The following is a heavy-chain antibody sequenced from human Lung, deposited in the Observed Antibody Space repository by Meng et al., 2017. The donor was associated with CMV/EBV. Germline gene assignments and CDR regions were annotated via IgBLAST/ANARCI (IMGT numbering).Heavy chain of an antibody. CDR3: SRKPRYSSGCYDY. Sequence: GGSLRLSCAASGFTFSSYWMSWVRQAPGKGLEWVANIKQDGSEKYYVDSVKGRFTISRDNAKNSLYLQMNSLRAEDTAVYYCSRKPRYSSGCYDYWGQGTLVTVSS. D-gene: IGHD6-19*01. J-gene: IGHJ4*02. V-gene: IGHV3-7*01. CDR2: IKQDGSEK. CDR1: GFTFSSYW.